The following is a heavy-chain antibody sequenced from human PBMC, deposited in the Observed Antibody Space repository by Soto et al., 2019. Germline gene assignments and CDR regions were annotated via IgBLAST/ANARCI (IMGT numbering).Heavy chain of an antibody. CDR2: IKSKTDGGTT. CDR3: TTDATVTTLPSYYYDYYMDV. J-gene: IGHJ6*03. CDR1: GFTFSNAW. Sequence: EVQLVESGGGLVKPGGSLRLSCAASGFTFSNAWMSWVRQAPGKGLEWVGRIKSKTDGGTTDYAAPVKGRFTISRDDSKNTLYLQMNSLKTEDTAVYYCTTDATVTTLPSYYYDYYMDVWGKGTTVTVSS. V-gene: IGHV3-15*01. D-gene: IGHD4-17*01.